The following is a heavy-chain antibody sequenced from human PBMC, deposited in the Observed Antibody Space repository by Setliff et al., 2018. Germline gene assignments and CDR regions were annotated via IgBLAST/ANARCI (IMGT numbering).Heavy chain of an antibody. D-gene: IGHD3-3*01. CDR2: IYYRGST. Sequence: PSETLSLTCAVSGGSISSNGYYWTWIRQHPEKGLEWIGYIYYRGSTYYNPSLESRVAISVDTSKNQFSLKLSSVTAADTAVYYCARTPDGFLGDGYNLNTLGYFDSWGQGTLVTVSS. V-gene: IGHV4-31*11. CDR3: ARTPDGFLGDGYNLNTLGYFDS. CDR1: GGSISSNGYY. J-gene: IGHJ4*02.